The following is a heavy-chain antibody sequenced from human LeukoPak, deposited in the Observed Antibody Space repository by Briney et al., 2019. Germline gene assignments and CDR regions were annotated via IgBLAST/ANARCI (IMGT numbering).Heavy chain of an antibody. V-gene: IGHV4-34*01. CDR3: ARGGGYRFYYYYMDV. CDR1: GGSFSGYC. J-gene: IGHJ6*03. Sequence: PSETLSLTCAVYGGSFSGYCWSWIRQPPGKGLEWIGEINHSGSTNYNPSLKSRVTISVDTSKNQFSLKLSSVTAADTAVYYCARGGGYRFYYYYMDVWGKGTTVTISS. D-gene: IGHD5-12*01. CDR2: INHSGST.